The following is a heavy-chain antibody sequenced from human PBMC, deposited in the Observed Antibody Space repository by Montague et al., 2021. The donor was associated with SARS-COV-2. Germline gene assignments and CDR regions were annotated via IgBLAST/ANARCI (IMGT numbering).Heavy chain of an antibody. CDR1: GGSITGYY. J-gene: IGHJ3*02. CDR2: IYDCGAV. V-gene: IGHV4-59*01. CDR3: VRDHPYGGPRGAYDI. D-gene: IGHD4-23*01. Sequence: SETLSLTCTVSGGSITGYYWGWLRRSPGKGLEWIAYIYDCGAVNXNPSLASRVTISTDTSKNQLSLKVNSVTAADTAVYYCVRDHPYGGPRGAYDIWGRGTVVTVSS.